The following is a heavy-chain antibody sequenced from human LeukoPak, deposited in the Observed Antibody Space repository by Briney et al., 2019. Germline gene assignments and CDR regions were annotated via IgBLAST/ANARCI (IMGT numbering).Heavy chain of an antibody. CDR1: GFTVSSSY. CDR3: AKDAVILMVYAKPPDY. Sequence: GGSLRLSCAASGFTVSSSYMSWVRQAPGKGLEWVSAISGSGGSTYYADSVKGRFTISRDNSRNTLYLQMNSLRAEDTAVYYCAKDAVILMVYAKPPDYWGQGTLVTVSS. CDR2: ISGSGGST. D-gene: IGHD2-8*01. V-gene: IGHV3-23*01. J-gene: IGHJ4*02.